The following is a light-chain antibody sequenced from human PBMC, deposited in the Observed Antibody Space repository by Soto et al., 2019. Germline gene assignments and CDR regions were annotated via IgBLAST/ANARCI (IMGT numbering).Light chain of an antibody. V-gene: IGKV3D-15*01. CDR2: GAS. CDR1: QSVGSK. CDR3: QQYNNWPLT. Sequence: EIVMTQSPATLSVSPGEGATLSCRASQSVGSKLAWYQQKPGQAPRLLIFGASTRATGIPASFSGSGSGTEFTLTISSLQSEDFAVYYCQQYNNWPLTFGVGTKVEIK. J-gene: IGKJ4*01.